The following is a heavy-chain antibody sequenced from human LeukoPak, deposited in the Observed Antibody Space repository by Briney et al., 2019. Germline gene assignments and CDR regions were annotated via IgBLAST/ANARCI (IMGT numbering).Heavy chain of an antibody. CDR2: INHSGST. V-gene: IGHV4-34*01. CDR3: ARGILGGYSYGLKFDY. Sequence: SETLSLTCAVYGGSFSGYYWSWIRQPPGKGLEWIGEINHSGSTNYNPSLKSRVTISVDTSKNQFSLKLSSVTAADTAVYYCARGILGGYSYGLKFDYWGQGTLVTVPS. J-gene: IGHJ4*02. CDR1: GGSFSGYY. D-gene: IGHD5-18*01.